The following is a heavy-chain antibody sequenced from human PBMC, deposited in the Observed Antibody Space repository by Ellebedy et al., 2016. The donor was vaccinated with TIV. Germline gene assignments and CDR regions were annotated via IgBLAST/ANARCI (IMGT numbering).Heavy chain of an antibody. Sequence: SETLSLTXNVSGTSIYNNLWSWIRQTPDKRLEWIASIYYPGTTHYNPSLNSRVAISLDTSTNQISLELKSVAAADTAVYYCATPKSGRYRRVFDYWGPGILVTVSS. J-gene: IGHJ4*01. CDR2: IYYPGTT. CDR3: ATPKSGRYRRVFDY. D-gene: IGHD1-26*01. V-gene: IGHV4-59*13. CDR1: GTSIYNNL.